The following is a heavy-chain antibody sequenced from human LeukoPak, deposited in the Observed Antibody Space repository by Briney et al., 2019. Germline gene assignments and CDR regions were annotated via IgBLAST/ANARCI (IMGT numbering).Heavy chain of an antibody. J-gene: IGHJ4*02. CDR1: GFTFDDYA. CDR3: AKGYSSGWGDFDY. D-gene: IGHD6-19*01. Sequence: GGSLRLSCAASGFTFDDYAMHWVRQAPGKGLEWVSLISGDGGSTYYADSVKGRFTISRDNSKNSLYLQMNSLRTGDTALYYCAKGYSSGWGDFDYWGQGTLVTVSS. V-gene: IGHV3-43*02. CDR2: ISGDGGST.